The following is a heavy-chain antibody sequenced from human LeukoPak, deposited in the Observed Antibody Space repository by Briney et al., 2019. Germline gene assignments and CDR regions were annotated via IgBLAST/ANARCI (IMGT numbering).Heavy chain of an antibody. CDR1: GFTFSSFA. Sequence: GGSLRLSCAASGFTFSSFAMHWVRQPPGKGLEWVAFIRYDGSHQYYADSVKGRVTISRDNSRNTLYLQMNSLRPEDTAVYYCAKDSVGGQNWFDPWGQGTLVTVSS. V-gene: IGHV3-30*02. J-gene: IGHJ5*02. CDR2: IRYDGSHQ. D-gene: IGHD2-15*01. CDR3: AKDSVGGQNWFDP.